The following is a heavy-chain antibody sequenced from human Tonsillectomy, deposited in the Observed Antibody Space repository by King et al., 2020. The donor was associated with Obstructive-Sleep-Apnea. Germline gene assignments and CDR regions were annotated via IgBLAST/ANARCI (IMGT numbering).Heavy chain of an antibody. CDR3: ARQASGWSPVDY. Sequence: VQLVESGAEVKKPGESLKISCKGSGYSFTTYWIGWVRQMPGKGLEWMGIIYPGDSDTRYSPSFHGQVTISVDKSISTAYLQWNSLKASDTAMYFCARQASGWSPVDYWGQGTLVTVSS. CDR2: IYPGDSDT. J-gene: IGHJ4*02. V-gene: IGHV5-51*01. CDR1: GYSFTTYW. D-gene: IGHD6-19*01.